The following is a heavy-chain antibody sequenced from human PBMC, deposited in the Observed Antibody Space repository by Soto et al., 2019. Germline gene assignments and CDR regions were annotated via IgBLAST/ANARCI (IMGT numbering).Heavy chain of an antibody. Sequence: GVSVKVDRKGSGYSLTGYAVRWLRQAPGQRLEWMVWINAGNGNTKYSQMFQGRVTITRDTSASTAYMELSSLRSEDTAVYYCASSYYYDSSGYSSLYYYYGMGVWGQGTTVTVSS. J-gene: IGHJ6*02. CDR3: ASSYYYDSSGYSSLYYYYGMGV. D-gene: IGHD3-22*01. V-gene: IGHV1-3*01. CDR1: GYSLTGYA. CDR2: INAGNGNT.